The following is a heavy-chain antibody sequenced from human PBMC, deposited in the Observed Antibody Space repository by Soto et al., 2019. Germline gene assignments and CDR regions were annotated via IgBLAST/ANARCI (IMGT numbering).Heavy chain of an antibody. CDR3: AVIMGRGVINYLDY. CDR2: ISAHNGNT. J-gene: IGHJ4*02. V-gene: IGHV1-18*01. D-gene: IGHD3-10*01. CDR1: GYTFNSYG. Sequence: ASVKVSCTASGYTFNSYGINWVRQAPGQGLEWMGWISAHNGNTNYSQKFQGRVTITRDTSASTAYMELSSLRSEDTAVYYCAVIMGRGVINYLDYWGQGTLVTVS.